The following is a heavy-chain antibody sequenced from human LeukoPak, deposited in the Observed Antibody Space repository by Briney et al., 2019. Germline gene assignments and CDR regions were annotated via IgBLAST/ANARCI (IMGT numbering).Heavy chain of an antibody. CDR2: ISWNSGSI. Sequence: GVSLRLSCAASGFTFDDYAMHWVRQAPGKGLEGVSGISWNSGSIGYADSVKGRFTISRDNAKNSLYLQMNSLRAEDTALYYCAKSKGDYWGQGTLVTVSS. CDR1: GFTFDDYA. CDR3: AKSKGDY. J-gene: IGHJ4*02. V-gene: IGHV3-9*01.